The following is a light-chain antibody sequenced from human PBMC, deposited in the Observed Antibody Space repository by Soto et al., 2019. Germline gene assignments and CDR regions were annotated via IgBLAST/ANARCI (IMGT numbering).Light chain of an antibody. CDR2: GAS. Sequence: EIVLTQSPGTLSLSPGERATLSCRASQSVSSSFLAWYQQKPGQAPRLLIYGASSRATGIPERFSGSGSGTDFTLTISGLEPEDFAVYYCQQYSSSPWTFGQGTKVEIK. V-gene: IGKV3-20*01. CDR1: QSVSSSF. CDR3: QQYSSSPWT. J-gene: IGKJ1*01.